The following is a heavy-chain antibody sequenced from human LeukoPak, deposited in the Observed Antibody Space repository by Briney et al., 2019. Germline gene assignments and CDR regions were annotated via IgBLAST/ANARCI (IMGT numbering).Heavy chain of an antibody. CDR1: GYTFTGYY. Sequence: HWASVKVSCKASGYTFTGYYMHWVRQAPGQGLEWMGWINPNSGGTNYAQKFQGRVTMTRDTSISTAYMELSRLRSDDTAVYYCASKGIWEWEPPFDYWGQGTLVTVSS. CDR2: INPNSGGT. D-gene: IGHD1-26*01. CDR3: ASKGIWEWEPPFDY. J-gene: IGHJ4*02. V-gene: IGHV1-2*02.